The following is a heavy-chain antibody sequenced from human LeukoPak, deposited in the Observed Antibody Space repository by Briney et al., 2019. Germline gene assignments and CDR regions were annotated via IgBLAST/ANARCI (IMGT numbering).Heavy chain of an antibody. V-gene: IGHV4-39*01. J-gene: IGHJ4*02. Sequence: KPSETLSLTCTVSGSSISSSSYYWGWIRQPPGKGLEWIGSIYYSGSTYYNPSLKSRVTLSVDTSKNQFSLKLSSVTAADTAVYYCARLQLRLFVFIDYWGQGTLVTVSS. D-gene: IGHD3-3*01. CDR3: ARLQLRLFVFIDY. CDR1: GSSISSSSYY. CDR2: IYYSGST.